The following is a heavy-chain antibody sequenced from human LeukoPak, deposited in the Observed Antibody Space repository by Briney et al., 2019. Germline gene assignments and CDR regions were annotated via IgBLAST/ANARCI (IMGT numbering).Heavy chain of an antibody. CDR3: ARHRLEMATSHDAFDL. J-gene: IGHJ3*01. V-gene: IGHV4-59*08. CDR1: GGSISSYY. CDR2: MFYSGRT. D-gene: IGHD5-24*01. Sequence: MSSETLSLTCTVSGGSISSYYWSWIRQPPGKGLEWIGYMFYSGRTNYNPSLKSRVTISVDTSKKEFSLKLTSVTAADTAVYYCARHRLEMATSHDAFDLWGQGTMVTVSS.